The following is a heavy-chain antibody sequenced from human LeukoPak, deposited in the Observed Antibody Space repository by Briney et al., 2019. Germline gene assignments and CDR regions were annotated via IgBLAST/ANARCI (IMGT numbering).Heavy chain of an antibody. V-gene: IGHV4-4*09. CDR1: GGSISSYH. J-gene: IGHJ4*02. CDR2: ILTSGST. Sequence: SETLSLTCTVSGGSISSYHWSWVRQPPGKGLEWIGYILTSGSTNYNPSLKSRLTISVDTSKNQFTLKLSSVTAADTAVFYCARENSGSYREFDYWGQGTLVTVSS. D-gene: IGHD1-26*01. CDR3: ARENSGSYREFDY.